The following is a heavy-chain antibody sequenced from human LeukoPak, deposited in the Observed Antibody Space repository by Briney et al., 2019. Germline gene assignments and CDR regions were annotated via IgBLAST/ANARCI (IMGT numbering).Heavy chain of an antibody. CDR1: GFTFSSYG. CDR3: ARDLEVPIGQQLDY. Sequence: GGSLRLSCAASGFTFSSYGMHWVRQTPGKGLEWVAVIWYDGSNKYYADSVKGRFTISRDNSKNTLYLQMNSLRAEDTAVYYCARDLEVPIGQQLDYWGQGTLVTVSS. CDR2: IWYDGSNK. V-gene: IGHV3-33*01. J-gene: IGHJ4*02. D-gene: IGHD6-13*01.